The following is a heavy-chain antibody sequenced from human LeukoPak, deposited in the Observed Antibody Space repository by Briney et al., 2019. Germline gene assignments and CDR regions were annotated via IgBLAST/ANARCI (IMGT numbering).Heavy chain of an antibody. Sequence: GASVKVSCRVSGYSFTNYYMHWVRQAPGQGHELMGTINPRDGSTTYTQKFQGRVSVTRDTSTSTVYMDLSSLRSEDTAVYYCATSTGYDVLTGYQEDHYYFDYWGQGTLVTVSS. V-gene: IGHV1-46*01. D-gene: IGHD3-9*01. J-gene: IGHJ4*02. CDR1: GYSFTNYY. CDR2: INPRDGST. CDR3: ATSTGYDVLTGYQEDHYYFDY.